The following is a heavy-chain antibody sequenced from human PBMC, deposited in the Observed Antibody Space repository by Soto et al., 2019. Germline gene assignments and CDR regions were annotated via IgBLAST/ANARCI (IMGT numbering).Heavy chain of an antibody. CDR3: ARAFSDASGTSGILPSWFDP. V-gene: IGHV1-3*01. CDR1: GYTFTSYA. Sequence: ASVKVSCKASGYTFTSYAMHWVRQAPGQRLEWMGWINAGNGNTKYSQKFQGRVTITRDTSASRAYMELSSLRPEDTAEHYGARAFSDASGTSGILPSWFDPWGRGTLVTVSS. D-gene: IGHD3-10*01. J-gene: IGHJ5*02. CDR2: INAGNGNT.